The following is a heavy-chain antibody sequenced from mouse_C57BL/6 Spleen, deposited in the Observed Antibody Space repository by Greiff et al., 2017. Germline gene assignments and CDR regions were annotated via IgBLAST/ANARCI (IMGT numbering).Heavy chain of an antibody. Sequence: EVMLVESEGGLVQPGSSMKLSCTASGFTFSDYYMAWVRQVPEKGLEWVANINSDGSSTYYLDTLKSRFIISRDNAKNILYMQMSSLNSEDTATYYCARVGLRLDFDYWGQGTTLTVSS. D-gene: IGHD2-4*01. V-gene: IGHV5-16*01. CDR1: GFTFSDYY. CDR3: ARVGLRLDFDY. J-gene: IGHJ2*01. CDR2: INSDGSST.